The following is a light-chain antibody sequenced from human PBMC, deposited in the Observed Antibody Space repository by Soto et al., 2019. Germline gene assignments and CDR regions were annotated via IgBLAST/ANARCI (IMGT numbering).Light chain of an antibody. CDR1: SSDVGGYNY. CDR3: SSYTSSSTVV. CDR2: DVS. Sequence: QSALTQPASVSGSPGQSIPISCTGTSSDVGGYNYVSWYQQHPGKAPKLMIYDVSNRPSGVSNRFSGSKSGNTASLTISGLQAEDEADYYCSSYTSSSTVVFGGGTQLTVL. J-gene: IGLJ2*01. V-gene: IGLV2-14*01.